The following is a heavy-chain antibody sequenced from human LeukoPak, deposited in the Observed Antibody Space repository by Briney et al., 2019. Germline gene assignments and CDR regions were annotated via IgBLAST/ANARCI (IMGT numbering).Heavy chain of an antibody. CDR2: IQYDGSNT. D-gene: IGHD5-12*01. J-gene: IGHJ6*03. CDR3: ARGASGYILDYYYYMDV. CDR1: GFIFSNYG. V-gene: IGHV3-30*02. Sequence: GGSLRLSCAASGFIFSNYGMHWVRQAPGKGLEWVAFIQYDGSNTYYVDFVKGRFTISRDNSNNTLYLQMNSLRAEDTAVYYCARGASGYILDYYYYMDVWGKGTTVTISS.